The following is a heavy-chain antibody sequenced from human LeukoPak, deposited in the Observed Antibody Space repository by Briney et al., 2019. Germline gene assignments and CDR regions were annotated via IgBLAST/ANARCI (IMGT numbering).Heavy chain of an antibody. Sequence: ASVKVSCKTSGYTFTIYNINWVRQATGQGLEWMGWMNPNSGNTGYAQKFQGRVTITRNTSISTAYMELSSLRSEDTAIYYCAGGRGSSSWYETQLWGQGTLVTVSS. CDR1: GYTFTIYN. V-gene: IGHV1-8*03. D-gene: IGHD6-13*01. CDR3: AGGRGSSSWYETQL. J-gene: IGHJ4*02. CDR2: MNPNSGNT.